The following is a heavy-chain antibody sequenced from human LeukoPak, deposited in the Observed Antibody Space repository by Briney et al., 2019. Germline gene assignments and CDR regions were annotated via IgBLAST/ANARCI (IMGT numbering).Heavy chain of an antibody. V-gene: IGHV4-59*01. D-gene: IGHD3-22*01. CDR3: ARDAYYYDSSGYPVGPYYFDY. CDR1: GGSISSNY. J-gene: IGHJ4*02. Sequence: PSETLSLTCTVSGGSISSNYWSWVRQPPAKGLEWIGYIYYSGSTNYNPSLKSRVTISVDTSKNQFSLKLSSVTAADTAVYYCARDAYYYDSSGYPVGPYYFDYWGQGTLVTVSS. CDR2: IYYSGST.